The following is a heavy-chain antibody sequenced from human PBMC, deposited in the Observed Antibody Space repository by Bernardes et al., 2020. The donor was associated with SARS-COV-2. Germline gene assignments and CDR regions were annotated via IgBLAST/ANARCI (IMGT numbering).Heavy chain of an antibody. J-gene: IGHJ4*02. CDR3: ARDKGYGEISWCFDH. D-gene: IGHD3-9*01. CDR1: GYSYRTYG. Sequence: ASVKVSCEASGYSYRTYGVSWVRQAPQQGLEWLGWVSAYNGDTHYAEKFQHRVTLTTDTSTNTAYMELRSLTSDDTAMYYCARDKGYGEISWCFDHWGQGTLLTVAS. V-gene: IGHV1-18*04. CDR2: VSAYNGDT.